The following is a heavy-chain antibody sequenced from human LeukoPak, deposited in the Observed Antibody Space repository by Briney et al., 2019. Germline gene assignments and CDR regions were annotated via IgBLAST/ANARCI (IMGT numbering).Heavy chain of an antibody. V-gene: IGHV3-21*01. J-gene: IGHJ6*03. CDR1: GFTFSSYS. CDR2: ISSSSSYI. CDR3: ARGSTGYYMDV. Sequence: GGSLRLSCAASGFTFSSYSMTWVRQAPGKGLEWVSSISSSSSYIYYADSVKGRFTISRDNAKNSRYLQINSLRAEATAVYYCARGSTGYYMDVWGKGTTVTVSS.